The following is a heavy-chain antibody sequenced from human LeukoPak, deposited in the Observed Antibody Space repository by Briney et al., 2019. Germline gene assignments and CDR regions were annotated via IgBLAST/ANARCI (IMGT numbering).Heavy chain of an antibody. Sequence: GGSLRLSCAASGFTFSSYAMSWVRQAPGKGLEWVSAISGSGGSTYYADSVKGRFTISRDNAKNSLYLQMNSLRAEDTAVYYCARDPLVVPAAIEPYYYYMDVWGKGTTVTVSS. CDR2: ISGSGGST. CDR3: ARDPLVVPAAIEPYYYYMDV. D-gene: IGHD2-2*01. V-gene: IGHV3-23*01. J-gene: IGHJ6*03. CDR1: GFTFSSYA.